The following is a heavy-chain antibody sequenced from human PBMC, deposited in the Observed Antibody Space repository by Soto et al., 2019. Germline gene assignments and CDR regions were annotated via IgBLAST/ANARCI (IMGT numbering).Heavy chain of an antibody. CDR3: ARGPGGPDGPGDY. Sequence: GASVKVSCKASGYTFTNYAMHWVRQAPGQRLEWMGWINAGNGNTKYSQKFQGRVTITRDTSASTAYMDLSSVRSEDTAVYYCARGPGGPDGPGDYWGQGTLVTVSS. CDR1: GYTFTNYA. CDR2: INAGNGNT. V-gene: IGHV1-3*01. D-gene: IGHD2-15*01. J-gene: IGHJ4*02.